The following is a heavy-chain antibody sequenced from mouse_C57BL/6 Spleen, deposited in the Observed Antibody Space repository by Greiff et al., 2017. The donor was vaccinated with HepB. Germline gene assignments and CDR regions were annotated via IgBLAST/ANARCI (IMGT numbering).Heavy chain of an antibody. CDR3: ARGGKDFDY. J-gene: IGHJ2*01. V-gene: IGHV5-17*01. CDR1: GFTFSDYG. Sequence: EVKLVESGGGLVKPGGSLKLSCAASGFTFSDYGMHWVRQAPEKGLEWVAYISSGSSTIYYADTVKGRFTISRDNAKNTLCLQMTSLRAEDTAMYYCARGGKDFDYWGQGTTLTVSS. CDR2: ISSGSSTI. D-gene: IGHD1-1*01.